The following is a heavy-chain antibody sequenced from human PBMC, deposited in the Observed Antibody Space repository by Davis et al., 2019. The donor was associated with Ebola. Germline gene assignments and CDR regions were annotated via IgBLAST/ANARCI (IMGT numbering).Heavy chain of an antibody. CDR3: ARGYSSSLLYYYYMDV. CDR1: GGSISSSSYY. CDR2: IYYSGST. D-gene: IGHD6-6*01. Sequence: SETLSLTCTVSGGSISSSSYYWGWIRQPPGKGLEWIGYIYYSGSTYYNPSLKSRVTISVDTSKNQFSLKLSSVTAADTAVYYCARGYSSSLLYYYYMDVWGKGTTVTVSS. J-gene: IGHJ6*03. V-gene: IGHV4-30-4*08.